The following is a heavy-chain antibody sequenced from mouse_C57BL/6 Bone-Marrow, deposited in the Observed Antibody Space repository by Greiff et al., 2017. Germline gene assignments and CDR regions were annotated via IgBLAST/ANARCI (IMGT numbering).Heavy chain of an antibody. V-gene: IGHV5-6*01. J-gene: IGHJ2*01. Sequence: EVQLVESGGDLVKPGGSLKLSCAASGFTFSSYGMSWVRQTPDKRLEWVATISSGGSYTYYPDSVKGRFTISRDNAKNTLYLQMSSLKPEDTAMYYCARQDYWGQGTTLTVSS. CDR1: GFTFSSYG. CDR2: ISSGGSYT. CDR3: ARQDY.